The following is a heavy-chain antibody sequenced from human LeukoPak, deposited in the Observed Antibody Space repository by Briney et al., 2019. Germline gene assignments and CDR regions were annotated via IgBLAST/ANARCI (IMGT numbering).Heavy chain of an antibody. V-gene: IGHV3-30*03. CDR1: GFTFSSYG. Sequence: PGRSLRLSCAASGFTFSSYGMHWVRQAPGKGLEWVAVISYDGSNKYYADSVKGRFTISRDNAKNSLYLQMNSLRAEDTTVYYCARDAIVVVTAPESWGQGTLATVSS. J-gene: IGHJ5*02. CDR2: ISYDGSNK. CDR3: ARDAIVVVTAPES. D-gene: IGHD2-21*02.